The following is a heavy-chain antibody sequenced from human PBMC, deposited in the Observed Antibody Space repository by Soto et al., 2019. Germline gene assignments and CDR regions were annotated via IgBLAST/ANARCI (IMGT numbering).Heavy chain of an antibody. CDR1: GFTFSSYG. D-gene: IGHD2-2*01. J-gene: IGHJ6*03. CDR3: ARDDVPAARMNYYYYYYMDV. V-gene: IGHV3-33*01. Sequence: GGSLRLSCAASGFTFSSYGMHWVRQAPGKGLEWVAVIWYDGSNKYYADSVKGRFTISRDNSKNTRYLQMNSLRAEDTAVYYCARDDVPAARMNYYYYYYMDVWGKGTTVTVSS. CDR2: IWYDGSNK.